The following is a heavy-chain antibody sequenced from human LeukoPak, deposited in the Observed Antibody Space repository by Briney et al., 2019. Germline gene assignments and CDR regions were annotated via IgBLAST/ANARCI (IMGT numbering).Heavy chain of an antibody. D-gene: IGHD6-19*01. Sequence: PGGSLRLSCAASGFTVSSNYMSWVRQAPGKGLEWVSVIYTGGSTYYADSVKGRFTISRDNSKNSLYLQMISLRTEDSALYYCATSEIGYTSGPYHPDCWGQGTLVTVSS. CDR2: IYTGGST. CDR1: GFTVSSNY. J-gene: IGHJ4*02. CDR3: ATSEIGYTSGPYHPDC. V-gene: IGHV3-53*05.